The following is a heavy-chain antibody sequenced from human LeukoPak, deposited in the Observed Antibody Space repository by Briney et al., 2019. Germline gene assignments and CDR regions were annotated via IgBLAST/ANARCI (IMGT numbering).Heavy chain of an antibody. J-gene: IGHJ6*03. CDR1: GGSFSGYY. Sequence: PSETLSLTCAVYGGSFSGYYWSWIRQPPGKGLASIGEINHSGSTNYNPSLKSRVTISVDTSKNQFSLKLSSVTAADTAVYYCARVGATVTTYYYYYYYMDVWGKGTTVTVSS. D-gene: IGHD4-17*01. CDR2: INHSGST. V-gene: IGHV4-34*01. CDR3: ARVGATVTTYYYYYYYMDV.